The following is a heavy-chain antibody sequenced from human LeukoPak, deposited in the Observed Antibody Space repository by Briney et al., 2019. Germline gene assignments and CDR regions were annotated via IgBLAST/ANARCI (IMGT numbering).Heavy chain of an antibody. J-gene: IGHJ5*02. Sequence: GASVRVSCKASGYTFTSYYMHWVRQAPGQGLEWMGIINPSGGSTSYAQKFQGRVTMTRDMSTTTDYMELSSLRSEDTAVYYCARDNSVGDIAWRFDPWGQGTLVTVSS. CDR1: GYTFTSYY. CDR2: INPSGGST. V-gene: IGHV1-46*01. D-gene: IGHD3-16*02. CDR3: ARDNSVGDIAWRFDP.